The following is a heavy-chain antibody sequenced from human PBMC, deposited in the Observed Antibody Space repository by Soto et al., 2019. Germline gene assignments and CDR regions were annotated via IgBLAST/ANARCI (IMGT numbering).Heavy chain of an antibody. CDR1: GYTFTSYG. CDR2: ISAYNGNT. Sequence: ASVKVSCKASGYTFTSYGISWVRQAPGQGLEWMGWISAYNGNTYYAQSLKGRFTMSGDTSKSTVYMELRSLRSDDTAVYYCAKVVIGLLCSGGRNWFDPWGQGTLVTVSS. V-gene: IGHV1-18*01. CDR3: AKVVIGLLCSGGRNWFDP. D-gene: IGHD3-3*01. J-gene: IGHJ5*02.